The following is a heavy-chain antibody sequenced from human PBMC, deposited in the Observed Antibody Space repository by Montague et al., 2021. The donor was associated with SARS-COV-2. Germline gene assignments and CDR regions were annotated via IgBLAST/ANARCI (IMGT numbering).Heavy chain of an antibody. CDR3: ANLRRTQLLFGTHYDGMDV. J-gene: IGHJ6*02. D-gene: IGHD2-2*01. Sequence: SETLSLTCTVSGGSISSYYWSWIRQPPGRGLQWIGYISYSGSTNYNPSLKSRVTISVDTSKNHFTLRLSSVTAADTAVYYCANLRRTQLLFGTHYDGMDVGAKGPRSPSP. CDR1: GGSISSYY. CDR2: ISYSGST. V-gene: IGHV4-59*01.